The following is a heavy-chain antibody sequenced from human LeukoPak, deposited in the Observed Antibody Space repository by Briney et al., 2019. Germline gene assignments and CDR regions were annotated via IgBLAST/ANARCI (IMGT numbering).Heavy chain of an antibody. V-gene: IGHV5-51*01. J-gene: IGHJ4*02. CDR3: ARQHYYGGYDY. Sequence: GAFLKISCKGSGYSFTSYWIGWLRQMPGKGLEGMGIIYPGDSDTRYSPVFQGQTTITDDKSISTAYLQWSSLKASSTAMYYCARQHYYGGYDYWGQGTLVTVSS. CDR1: GYSFTSYW. CDR2: IYPGDSDT. D-gene: IGHD4-17*01.